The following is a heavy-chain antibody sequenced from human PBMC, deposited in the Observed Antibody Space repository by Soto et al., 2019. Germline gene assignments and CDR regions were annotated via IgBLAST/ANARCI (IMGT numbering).Heavy chain of an antibody. J-gene: IGHJ3*02. D-gene: IGHD1-26*01. V-gene: IGHV3-53*01. CDR3: AREFGGSYSGAFDI. CDR1: GFTVSSNY. Sequence: GGSLRLSCAASGFTVSSNYMSWVRQAPGKGLEWVSVIYSGGSTYYADSVKGRFTISRDNSKNTLYLQMNSLRAEDTAVYYCAREFGGSYSGAFDIWGQGTMVTV. CDR2: IYSGGST.